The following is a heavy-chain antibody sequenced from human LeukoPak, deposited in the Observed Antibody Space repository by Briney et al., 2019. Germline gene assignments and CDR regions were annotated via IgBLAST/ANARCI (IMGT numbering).Heavy chain of an antibody. CDR1: GFTFSSYA. Sequence: PGGSLRLSCAASGFTFSSYAMSWVRQAPGKGLEWVSTISGSGGTTYYADSVTGRFTISRDNSKNTLYLQMNSLRAEDTALYYCAKGGTHRNDDYWGQGTLVTVSS. CDR3: AKGGTHRNDDY. V-gene: IGHV3-23*01. CDR2: ISGSGGTT. D-gene: IGHD3-16*01. J-gene: IGHJ4*02.